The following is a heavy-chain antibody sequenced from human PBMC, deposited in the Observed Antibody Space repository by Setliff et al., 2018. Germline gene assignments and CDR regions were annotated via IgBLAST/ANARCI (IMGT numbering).Heavy chain of an antibody. V-gene: IGHV1-18*01. J-gene: IGHJ4*02. CDR3: LRLVRYCSRTSCQRTSGDEV. Sequence: CKASGYTFTESIVSWVRQAPGQGLEWLGWIGVYSGNTYTAQRFQGRVTMTTDTSTNMAYLELRGLRSDDTAVYYCLRLVRYCSRTSCQRTSGDEVWGQGTLVTVSS. CDR1: GYTFTESI. D-gene: IGHD2-8*01. CDR2: IGVYSGNT.